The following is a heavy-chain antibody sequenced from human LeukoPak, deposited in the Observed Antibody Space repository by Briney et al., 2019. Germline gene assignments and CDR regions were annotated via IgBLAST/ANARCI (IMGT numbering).Heavy chain of an antibody. D-gene: IGHD1-26*01. CDR1: GFTFSSYS. J-gene: IGHJ4*02. CDR2: ISSSSVYI. CDR3: ARLSGTYFDY. V-gene: IGHV3-21*01. Sequence: GGSLRLSCAASGFTFSSYSMNWVRQAPGKGLEWVSSISSSSVYIFYADSVKGRFTISRDNAKNSLSLQMNSVRAEDTAVYYCARLSGTYFDYWGQGTLVTVSS.